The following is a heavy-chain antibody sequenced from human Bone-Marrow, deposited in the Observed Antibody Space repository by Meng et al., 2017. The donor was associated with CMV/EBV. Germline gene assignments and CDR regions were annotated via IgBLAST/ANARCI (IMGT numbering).Heavy chain of an antibody. CDR3: AREGGATYFPSGTFDI. CDR2: INHSGST. D-gene: IGHD1-26*01. V-gene: IGHV4-34*01. J-gene: IGHJ3*02. CDR1: GGSFSGYY. Sequence: GSLRLSCAVYGGSFSGYYWSWIRQPPGKGLEWIGEINHSGSTNYNPSLKSRVTISVDTSKNQFSLKLTSVTTADTAVYFCAREGGATYFPSGTFDIWGQGTMVTVSS.